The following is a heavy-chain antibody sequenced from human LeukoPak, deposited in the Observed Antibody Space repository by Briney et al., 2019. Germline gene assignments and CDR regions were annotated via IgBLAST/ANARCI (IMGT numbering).Heavy chain of an antibody. CDR2: ISGSGSDT. CDR1: GLTFTNYG. Sequence: GGSLRLSCAASGLTFTNYGMTRVRQAPGKGLEWVSSISGSGSDTYYADSVKGRFTISRDNSKNTLYVQMVSLRAEDTAIYYCAGSSGWWAHDYWGQGTLVTVSS. D-gene: IGHD6-19*01. V-gene: IGHV3-23*01. CDR3: AGSSGWWAHDY. J-gene: IGHJ4*02.